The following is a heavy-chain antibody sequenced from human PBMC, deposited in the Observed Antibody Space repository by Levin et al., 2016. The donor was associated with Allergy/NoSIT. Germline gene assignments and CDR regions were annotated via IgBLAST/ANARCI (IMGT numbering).Heavy chain of an antibody. D-gene: IGHD4-23*01. Sequence: GGSLRLSCAASGFTFSSYGMHWVRQAPGKGLEWVAVIWYDGSNKYYADSVKGRFTISRDNSKNTLYLQMNSLRAEDTAVYYCARAYNDNYDGARGYFDPWGQGTLVTVSS. J-gene: IGHJ5*02. CDR1: GFTFSSYG. CDR3: ARAYNDNYDGARGYFDP. V-gene: IGHV3-33*01. CDR2: IWYDGSNK.